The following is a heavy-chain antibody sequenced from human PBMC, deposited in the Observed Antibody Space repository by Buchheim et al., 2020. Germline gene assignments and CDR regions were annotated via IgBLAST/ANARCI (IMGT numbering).Heavy chain of an antibody. CDR1: GFTFSSYS. V-gene: IGHV3-21*01. CDR2: ITSSSSYI. Sequence: EVQLVESGGGLVKPGGSLRLSCAASGFTFSSYSMNWVRQAPGKGLEWVSSITSSSSYIYYADSVKGRFTISRDSAKNSLYLQMNSLRAEDTAVYFCAPYCSGGSCYSLDYWGQGTL. J-gene: IGHJ4*02. D-gene: IGHD2-15*01. CDR3: APYCSGGSCYSLDY.